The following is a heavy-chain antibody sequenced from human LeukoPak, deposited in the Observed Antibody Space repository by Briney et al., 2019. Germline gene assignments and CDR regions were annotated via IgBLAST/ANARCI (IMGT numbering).Heavy chain of an antibody. D-gene: IGHD5-24*01. CDR3: ARLPRWLQLPEAFDI. CDR2: INPDSGGT. Sequence: ASVKVSCKASGYTFTGYYMHWVRQAPGQGLEWVGWINPDSGGTNYAQKFQGRVTMTRDTSISTAYMELSRLRSDDTAVYYCARLPRWLQLPEAFDIWGQGTMVTVSS. CDR1: GYTFTGYY. V-gene: IGHV1-2*02. J-gene: IGHJ3*02.